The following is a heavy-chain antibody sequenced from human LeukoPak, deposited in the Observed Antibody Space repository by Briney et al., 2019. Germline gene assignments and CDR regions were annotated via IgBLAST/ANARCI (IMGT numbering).Heavy chain of an antibody. CDR3: ARDRLPYYYGSGSYYRDAFDI. Sequence: SVTVSCKASGGTFSSYAISWVRQAPGQGLEWMGGIIPIFGTANYAQKFQGRVTITADESTSTAYMELSSLRSEDTAVYYCARDRLPYYYGSGSYYRDAFDIWGQGTMVTVSS. J-gene: IGHJ3*02. CDR1: GGTFSSYA. V-gene: IGHV1-69*13. CDR2: IIPIFGTA. D-gene: IGHD3-10*01.